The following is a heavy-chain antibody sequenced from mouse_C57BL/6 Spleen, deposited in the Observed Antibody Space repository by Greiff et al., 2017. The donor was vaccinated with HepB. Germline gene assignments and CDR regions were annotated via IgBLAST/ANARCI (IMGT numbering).Heavy chain of an antibody. Sequence: QVQLQQSGAELVRPGASVTLSCKASGYTFTDYEMHWVKQTPVHGLEWIGAIDPETGGTAYNQKFKGKAILTADKSSSTAYMELRSLTSEDSAVYYCTTGSSLAWFAYWGQGTLVTVSA. V-gene: IGHV1-15*01. D-gene: IGHD1-1*01. CDR1: GYTFTDYE. CDR2: IDPETGGT. CDR3: TTGSSLAWFAY. J-gene: IGHJ3*01.